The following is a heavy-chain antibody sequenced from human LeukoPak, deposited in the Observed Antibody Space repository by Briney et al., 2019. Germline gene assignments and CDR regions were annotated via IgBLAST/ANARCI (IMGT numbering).Heavy chain of an antibody. CDR2: IIPFFATT. V-gene: IGHV1-69*01. Sequence: ASVKVSCKASGGNLSSYAMTWVRQAPGQGLEWMGGIIPFFATTNYAQKFQGRVTVTADESTSTSYMELTSLRSDDTAVYYCVRGLGYCSAGNCYLFGMDVWGQGTTVTVFS. CDR3: VRGLGYCSAGNCYLFGMDV. J-gene: IGHJ6*02. D-gene: IGHD2-15*01. CDR1: GGNLSSYA.